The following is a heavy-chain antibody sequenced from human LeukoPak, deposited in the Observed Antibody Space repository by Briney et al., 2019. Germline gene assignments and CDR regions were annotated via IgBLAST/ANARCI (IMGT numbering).Heavy chain of an antibody. Sequence: PSETLSLTCTVSGGSISSSSYYWGWIRQPPGKGLEWIGSIYYSGSTYYNPSLKSRVTISVDTSKNQFSLKLSSVTAADTAVYYCASLGEQLDPFRWGQGTLVTVSS. J-gene: IGHJ4*02. CDR1: GGSISSSSYY. V-gene: IGHV4-39*01. D-gene: IGHD6-13*01. CDR3: ASLGEQLDPFR. CDR2: IYYSGST.